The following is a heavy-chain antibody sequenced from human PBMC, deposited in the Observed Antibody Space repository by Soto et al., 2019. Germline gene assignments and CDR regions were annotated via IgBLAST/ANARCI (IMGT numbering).Heavy chain of an antibody. J-gene: IGHJ4*02. CDR1: GYTFTGYY. CDR3: ARDGIAVAGTIDYFDY. CDR2: INPNSGGT. V-gene: IGHV1-2*02. D-gene: IGHD6-19*01. Sequence: QVQLVQSGAEVKKPGASVKVSCKASGYTFTGYYMHWVRQAPGQGLEWMGWINPNSGGTNYAQKFQGRVTMTRDTSIRTAYMELSRLRSDDTAVYYCARDGIAVAGTIDYFDYWGQGTLVTVSS.